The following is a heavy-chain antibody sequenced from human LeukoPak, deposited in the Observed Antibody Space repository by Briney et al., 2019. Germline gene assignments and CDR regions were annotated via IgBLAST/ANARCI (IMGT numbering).Heavy chain of an antibody. Sequence: GESLKISCKGSGYSITSYWIGWVRQMPGKGLEWMGIIYPGDSDIRYSPSFQGQVTISADKSIRTAYLQWSSLKASDTAMYYCARHPSYTSGWPLDYWGQGTLVTVSS. CDR3: ARHPSYTSGWPLDY. CDR1: GYSITSYW. V-gene: IGHV5-51*01. CDR2: IYPGDSDI. J-gene: IGHJ4*02. D-gene: IGHD6-19*01.